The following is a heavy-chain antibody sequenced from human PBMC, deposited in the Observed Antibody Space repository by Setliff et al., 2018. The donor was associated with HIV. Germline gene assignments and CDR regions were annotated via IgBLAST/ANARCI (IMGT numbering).Heavy chain of an antibody. CDR2: IYTSGST. V-gene: IGHV4-61*02. CDR1: GGSISSGSYY. J-gene: IGHJ3*02. CDR3: ARDGYSRGCAFDI. D-gene: IGHD4-4*01. Sequence: SETLSLTCTVSGGSISSGSYYWSWIRQPAGKGLEWIGRIYTSGSTNYNPSLKSRVTISADTPKNQFSLKMNSVTAADTAVYYCARDGYSRGCAFDIWGQGTMVTVS.